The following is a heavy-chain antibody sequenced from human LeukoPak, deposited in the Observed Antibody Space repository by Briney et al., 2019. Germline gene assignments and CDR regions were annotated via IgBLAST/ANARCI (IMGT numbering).Heavy chain of an antibody. V-gene: IGHV3-30*18. CDR2: ISYDGSNK. Sequence: GRSLRLSCAASGFTFSRYGMHWVRQAPGKGLEWVAVISYDGSNKYYADSMKGRFTISRDNSKNTLYLQMNSLRAEDTAVYYCAKILEPRGRMDNVLTRDYWGQGTLVTVSS. CDR3: AKILEPRGRMDNVLTRDY. D-gene: IGHD2-15*01. CDR1: GFTFSRYG. J-gene: IGHJ4*02.